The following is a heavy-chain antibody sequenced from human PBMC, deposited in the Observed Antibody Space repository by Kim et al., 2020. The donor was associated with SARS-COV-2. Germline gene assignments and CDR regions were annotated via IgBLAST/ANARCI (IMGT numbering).Heavy chain of an antibody. J-gene: IGHJ4*02. CDR2: IYYSGST. CDR1: GGSISSSSYY. D-gene: IGHD5-18*01. Sequence: SETLSLTCTVSGGSISSSSYYWGWIRQPPGKGLEWIGSIYYSGSTYYNPSLKSRVTISVDTSKNQFSLKLSSVTAADTAVYYCARVDTAMVVNDYWGQGTLVTVSS. V-gene: IGHV4-39*07. CDR3: ARVDTAMVVNDY.